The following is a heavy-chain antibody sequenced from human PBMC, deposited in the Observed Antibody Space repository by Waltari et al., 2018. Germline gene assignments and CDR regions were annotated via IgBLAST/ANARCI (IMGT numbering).Heavy chain of an antibody. CDR2: ITTGDRSI. Sequence: EVQLVESGGGLVQPGGSLRLSGVASGFSFGSVELSRVRQAPGKGQEWVSYITTGDRSIYYADSVKGRFTIARDNAKNSLYLQMNSLRAEDTAVYYCARVGGYYYYYMDVWGKGTTVTVSS. CDR3: ARVGGYYYYYMDV. V-gene: IGHV3-48*03. J-gene: IGHJ6*03. D-gene: IGHD3-16*01. CDR1: GFSFGSVE.